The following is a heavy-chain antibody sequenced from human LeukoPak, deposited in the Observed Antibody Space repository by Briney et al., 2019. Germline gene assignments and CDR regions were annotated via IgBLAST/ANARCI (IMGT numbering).Heavy chain of an antibody. V-gene: IGHV3-53*01. CDR1: GFAFSSYA. CDR3: ASGGGYSSAWHSSDY. J-gene: IGHJ4*02. CDR2: IYSDGRT. D-gene: IGHD6-19*01. Sequence: GGSLRLSCAASGFAFSSYAMSWVRQAPGKGLEWVSIIYSDGRTYYADFVKGRFTISRDNSKNTMYLQMNSLRAEDTAVYYCASGGGYSSAWHSSDYWGQGTLVTVSS.